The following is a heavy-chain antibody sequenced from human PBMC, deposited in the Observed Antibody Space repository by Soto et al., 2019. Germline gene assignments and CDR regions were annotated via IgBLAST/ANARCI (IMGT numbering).Heavy chain of an antibody. Sequence: GGSLRLSCAASGFTFSSYAMHWVRQAPGKGLEWVAVISYDGSNKYYADSVKGRFTISRDNSKNTLYLQMNSLRAEDTAVYYCARDFTGEMATTNWYFDYWGQGTLVTVSS. CDR1: GFTFSSYA. V-gene: IGHV3-30-3*01. CDR3: ARDFTGEMATTNWYFDY. J-gene: IGHJ4*02. CDR2: ISYDGSNK. D-gene: IGHD1-1*01.